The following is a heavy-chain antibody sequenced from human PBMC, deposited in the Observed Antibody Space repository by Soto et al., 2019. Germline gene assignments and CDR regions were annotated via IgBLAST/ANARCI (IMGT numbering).Heavy chain of an antibody. D-gene: IGHD6-19*01. V-gene: IGHV1-2*02. Sequence: ASVKVSCKASGYTFTGYYMHWVRQAPGQGLEWMGWINPNSGGTNYAQKFQGRVTMTRDTSISTAYMELSRLRSDDTAVYYCARERGISGRIALAGFHYWGQGTLGTLSS. CDR2: INPNSGGT. CDR3: ARERGISGRIALAGFHY. J-gene: IGHJ4*02. CDR1: GYTFTGYY.